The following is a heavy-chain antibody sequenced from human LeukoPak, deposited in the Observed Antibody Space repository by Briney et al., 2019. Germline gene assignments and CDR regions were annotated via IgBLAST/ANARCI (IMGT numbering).Heavy chain of an antibody. V-gene: IGHV5-51*01. CDR2: IYPGDSDT. D-gene: IGHD6-6*01. CDR3: AREGRSSSPMNY. Sequence: GESLKISCKGSGYTFNTYWIGWVRQMPERGLEWMGIIYPGDSDTRYSPSFQGQVTISADKSISTAYLQWGSLKASDTAMYYCAREGRSSSPMNYWGQGTLVTVSS. J-gene: IGHJ4*02. CDR1: GYTFNTYW.